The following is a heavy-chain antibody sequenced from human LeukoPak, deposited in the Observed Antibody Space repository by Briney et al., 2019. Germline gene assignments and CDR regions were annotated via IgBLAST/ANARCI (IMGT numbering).Heavy chain of an antibody. CDR1: GGSISSSSYY. CDR3: ARQDYGGNIHY. J-gene: IGHJ4*02. D-gene: IGHD4-23*01. Sequence: SETLSLTCTVSGGSISSSSYYWGWIRQPPGEGLGYIGSIYYSGSTYYNPSLKSRVTISVDTSKNQFSLTLSSVTAADTAVYYCARQDYGGNIHYWGQGTLVTVSS. V-gene: IGHV4-39*01. CDR2: IYYSGST.